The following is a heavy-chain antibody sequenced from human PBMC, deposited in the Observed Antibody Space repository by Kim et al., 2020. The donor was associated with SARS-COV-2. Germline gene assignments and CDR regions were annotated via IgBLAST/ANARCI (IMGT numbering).Heavy chain of an antibody. CDR3: TKGPRELLYNWFDP. J-gene: IGHJ5*02. Sequence: GGSLRLSCAASGFTFSSYAMSWVRQAPGKGLEWVSVIYSGGSSTYYADSVKGQFTISRDNSKNTLFLQMNSLRAEDTAVYYCTKGPRELLYNWFDPWGQGTLVTVSS. V-gene: IGHV3-23*03. CDR1: GFTFSSYA. CDR2: IYSGGSST. D-gene: IGHD1-26*01.